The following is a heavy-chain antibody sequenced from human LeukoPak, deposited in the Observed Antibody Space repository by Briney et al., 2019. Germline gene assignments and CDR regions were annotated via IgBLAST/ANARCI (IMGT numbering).Heavy chain of an antibody. CDR3: ARGRIAARGKYHYYMDV. V-gene: IGHV1-8*01. CDR1: GYTFTSYD. J-gene: IGHJ6*03. D-gene: IGHD6-6*01. CDR2: MNPNSGNT. Sequence: ASVKVSCKASGYTFTSYDINWVRQATGQGLEWMGWMNPNSGNTGYAQKFQGRVTMTRNTSISTAYMELSSLRSEDTAVYYCARGRIAARGKYHYYMDVWVKGTTVTVSS.